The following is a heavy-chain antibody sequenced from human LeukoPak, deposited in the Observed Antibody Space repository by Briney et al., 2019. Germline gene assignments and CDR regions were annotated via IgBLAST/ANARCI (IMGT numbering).Heavy chain of an antibody. CDR3: ARAGDGSWLRGLFLSRDYYYYMDV. V-gene: IGHV3-74*01. CDR2: INSDGSST. Sequence: GSLRLSCAASGFTFSSYWMHWVRQAPGKGLVWVSRINSDGSSTSYADSVKGRFTISRDNAKNTLYLQMNSLRAEDTAVYYCARAGDGSWLRGLFLSRDYYYYMDVWGKGTMVTVSS. CDR1: GFTFSSYW. J-gene: IGHJ6*03. D-gene: IGHD5-12*01.